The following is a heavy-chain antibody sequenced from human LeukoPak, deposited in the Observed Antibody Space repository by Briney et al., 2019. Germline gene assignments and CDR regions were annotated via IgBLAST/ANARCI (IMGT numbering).Heavy chain of an antibody. Sequence: SETLSLTCTVSGGSISSYYWSWIRQPPGKGLEWIGYIYYSGGTNYNPSLKSRVTISVDTSKNQFSLKLRSVTAADTAVYYCARCSGGSCYDYYGMDVWGKGTTVTVSS. CDR2: IYYSGGT. J-gene: IGHJ6*04. V-gene: IGHV4-59*01. CDR1: GGSISSYY. D-gene: IGHD2-15*01. CDR3: ARCSGGSCYDYYGMDV.